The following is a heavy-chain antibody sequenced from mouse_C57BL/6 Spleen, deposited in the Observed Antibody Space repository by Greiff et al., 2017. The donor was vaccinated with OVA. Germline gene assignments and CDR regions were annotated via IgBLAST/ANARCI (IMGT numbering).Heavy chain of an antibody. V-gene: IGHV1-52*01. D-gene: IGHD1-1*01. Sequence: QVQLQQPGAELVRPGSSVKLSCKASGYTFTSYWMHWVKQRPIQGLEWIGNIDPSDSETHYNQKFKDKDTLTVDKSSSTASMQLSSLTSEDSAVYYYARYCSSYIDYWGQGTSLTVSS. CDR3: ARYCSSYIDY. CDR2: IDPSDSET. J-gene: IGHJ2*02. CDR1: GYTFTSYW.